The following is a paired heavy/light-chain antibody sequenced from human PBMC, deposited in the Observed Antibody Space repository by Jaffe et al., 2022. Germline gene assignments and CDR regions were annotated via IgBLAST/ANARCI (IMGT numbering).Light chain of an antibody. Sequence: QSALTQPASVSGSPGQSITISCTGTSSDVGGYNYVSWYRQHPGKAPKILIYEVTNRPSGVSNRFSGSKSGSTASLTISGLQAEDEADYYCSSYISSTQVFGTGTKVTVL. CDR2: EVT. CDR1: SSDVGGYNY. V-gene: IGLV2-14*01. J-gene: IGLJ1*01. CDR3: SSYISSTQV.
Heavy chain of an antibody. J-gene: IGHJ4*02. CDR3: ARHFSVVGYYGSKSHYHFDY. D-gene: IGHD3-10*01. CDR2: IYHSGNL. Sequence: QVQLQESGPGLVKPSETLSLTCAVSGDSIRSSYYWGWIRQPPGKGLEWIGSIYHSGNLNYNPSLKSRVTLSLDTSKNQFSLRLSSVTAADTAVYYCARHFSVVGYYGSKSHYHFDYWGQGILVTVSS. CDR1: GDSIRSSYY. V-gene: IGHV4-38-2*01.